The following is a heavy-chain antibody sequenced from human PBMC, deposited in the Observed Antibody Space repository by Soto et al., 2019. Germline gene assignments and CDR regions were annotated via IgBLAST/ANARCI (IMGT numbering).Heavy chain of an antibody. J-gene: IGHJ4*02. D-gene: IGHD3-10*01. V-gene: IGHV3-30*03. Sequence: PWGSLRVACASSVFTFSSYGMHWVRQAPGKGLEWVAVISDDGVSKYYADSVQGRFTISRDNSESAVFLQMNSLRPDDTALYFCARAYYFGSGTSYTLYYWGQGTKVTVSS. CDR1: VFTFSSYG. CDR3: ARAYYFGSGTSYTLYY. CDR2: ISDDGVSK.